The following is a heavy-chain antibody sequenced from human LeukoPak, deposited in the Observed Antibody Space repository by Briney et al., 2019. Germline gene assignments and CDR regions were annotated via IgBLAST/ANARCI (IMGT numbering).Heavy chain of an antibody. CDR1: GYSISSGYY. D-gene: IGHD6-19*01. Sequence: SETLSLTCAVSGYSISSGYYWGWIRQPPGKGLEWIGYIYYSGSTNYNPSLKSRVTISVDTSKNQFSLKLSSVTAADTAVYYCARAPGGWFDYWGQGTLVTVSS. J-gene: IGHJ4*02. V-gene: IGHV4-61*01. CDR2: IYYSGST. CDR3: ARAPGGWFDY.